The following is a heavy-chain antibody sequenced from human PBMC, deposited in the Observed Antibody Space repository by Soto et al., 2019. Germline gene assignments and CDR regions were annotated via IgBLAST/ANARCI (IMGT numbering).Heavy chain of an antibody. CDR3: ARDYDFWSGYASDYYYGMDV. J-gene: IGHJ6*02. CDR1: GGSISSYY. CDR2: IYTSGST. V-gene: IGHV4-4*07. D-gene: IGHD3-3*01. Sequence: SETLSLTCTVSGGSISSYYWSWIRQPAGRGLEWIGRIYTSGSTNYNPSLKSRVTMSVDTSKNQFSLKLSSVTAADTAVYYCARDYDFWSGYASDYYYGMDVWGQGTTVTVSS.